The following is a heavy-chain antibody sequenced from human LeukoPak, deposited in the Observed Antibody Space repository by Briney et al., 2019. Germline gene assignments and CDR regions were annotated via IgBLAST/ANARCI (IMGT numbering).Heavy chain of an antibody. CDR1: GFTFSSYT. CDR2: IYYSGST. Sequence: GSLRLSCAASGFTFSSYTMSWVRQPPGKGLEWIGSIYYSGSTYYNPSLKSRVTISVDTSKNQFSLKLSSVTAADTAVYYCARLKGSGSYRSYYWGQGPLVTVSS. J-gene: IGHJ4*02. CDR3: ARLKGSGSYRSYY. D-gene: IGHD3-10*01. V-gene: IGHV4-39*01.